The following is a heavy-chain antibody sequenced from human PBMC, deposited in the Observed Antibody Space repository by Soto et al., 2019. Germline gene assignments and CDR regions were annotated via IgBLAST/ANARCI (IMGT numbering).Heavy chain of an antibody. Sequence: GASVKVSCKASGGTFSSYAISWVRQAPGQGLEWMGGIIPIFGTANYAQKFQGRVTITADESTSTAYMELSSLRSEDTAVYYCARDGCGSGGSCSLTRPFWFDPWGQGTLVTVS. J-gene: IGHJ5*02. CDR1: GGTFSSYA. CDR3: ARDGCGSGGSCSLTRPFWFDP. V-gene: IGHV1-69*13. D-gene: IGHD2-15*01. CDR2: IIPIFGTA.